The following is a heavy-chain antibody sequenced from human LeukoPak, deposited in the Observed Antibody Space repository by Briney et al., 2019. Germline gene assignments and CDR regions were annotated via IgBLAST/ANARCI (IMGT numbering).Heavy chain of an antibody. CDR3: ARGGYSYGYMGYSDY. D-gene: IGHD5-18*01. V-gene: IGHV1-18*01. J-gene: IGHJ4*02. Sequence: GASVKVCCKASGYTFNYYGINWVRQAPGQGLEWMGWISAYNGNTNYAQNLQGRVTMTTDTSTSTAYMELRSLRSDDTALYYCARGGYSYGYMGYSDYWGQGTLVTVSS. CDR2: ISAYNGNT. CDR1: GYTFNYYG.